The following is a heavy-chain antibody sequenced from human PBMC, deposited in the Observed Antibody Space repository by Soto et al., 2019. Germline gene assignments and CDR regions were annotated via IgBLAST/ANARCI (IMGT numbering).Heavy chain of an antibody. V-gene: IGHV1-3*04. CDR3: ARGPQDSYGMDV. CDR2: INTGTAST. J-gene: IGHJ6*02. Sequence: QVHLVQSGAEVKKPGASGKVSCKASGYSFSDYTIHWVRRAPGQPPEWMARINTGTASTEYSQKFQGRVTITRDTSATTAYMDLSSLRSEDTAVYYCARGPQDSYGMDVWGQGTTVTVS. CDR1: GYSFSDYT.